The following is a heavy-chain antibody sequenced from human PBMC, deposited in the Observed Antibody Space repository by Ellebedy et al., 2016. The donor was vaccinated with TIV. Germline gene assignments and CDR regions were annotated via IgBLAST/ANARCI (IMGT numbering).Heavy chain of an antibody. CDR3: ARGIKVADSRGFFYYYGLDV. D-gene: IGHD2-15*01. J-gene: IGHJ6*02. V-gene: IGHV3-66*01. CDR2: ISSDGST. CDR1: GFTVSGNY. Sequence: GESLKISCAASGFTVSGNYMRWVRQAPGTGLEWVSVISSDGSTFYADSVKGRLAISRASSKNKLYLQMSRLRAEDTAFYYCARGIKVADSRGFFYYYGLDVWGQGTTVTVFS.